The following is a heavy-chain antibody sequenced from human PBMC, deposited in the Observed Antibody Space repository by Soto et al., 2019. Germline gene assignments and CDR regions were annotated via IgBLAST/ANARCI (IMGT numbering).Heavy chain of an antibody. CDR2: INHSGST. CDR1: GGSFSGYY. V-gene: IGHV4-34*01. Sequence: SETLSLTCAVYGGSFSGYYWSSIRQPPGKGLEWIGEINHSGSTNYNPSLKSRVTISVDTSKNQFSLKLSSVTAADTAVYYCARGGGSYSRGFDYWGQGTLVTVYS. J-gene: IGHJ4*02. D-gene: IGHD1-26*01. CDR3: ARGGGSYSRGFDY.